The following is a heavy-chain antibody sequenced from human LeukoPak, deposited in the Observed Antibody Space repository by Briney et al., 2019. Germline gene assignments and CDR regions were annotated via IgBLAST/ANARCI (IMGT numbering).Heavy chain of an antibody. J-gene: IGHJ4*02. CDR1: GFTFSSYA. CDR2: ISYDGSNK. D-gene: IGHD1-26*01. Sequence: PGGSLRLSCAASGFTFSSYAMHWVRQAPGKGLEWVAVISYDGSNKYYADSVKGRFTISRDNSKNTLYLQMNSLRAEDTAVYYCARDRWGSYGFIDYWGQGTLVTVSS. CDR3: ARDRWGSYGFIDY. V-gene: IGHV3-30-3*01.